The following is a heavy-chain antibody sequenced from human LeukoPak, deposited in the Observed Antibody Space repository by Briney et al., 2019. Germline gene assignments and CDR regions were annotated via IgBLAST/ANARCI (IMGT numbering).Heavy chain of an antibody. CDR3: AREHGMAMIVGAYYYFDY. CDR2: ISAYNGNT. J-gene: IGHJ4*02. D-gene: IGHD3-22*01. Sequence: GASVKVSCKTSGYRFTSYDINWVRQAPGQGLEWMGWISAYNGNTNYAQKLQGRVTMTTDTSTSTAYMELRSLRSDDTAVYYCAREHGMAMIVGAYYYFDYWGQGTLVTVSS. V-gene: IGHV1-18*01. CDR1: GYRFTSYD.